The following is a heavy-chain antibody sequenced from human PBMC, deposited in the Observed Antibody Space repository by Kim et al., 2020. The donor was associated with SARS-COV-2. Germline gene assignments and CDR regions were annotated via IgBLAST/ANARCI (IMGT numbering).Heavy chain of an antibody. J-gene: IGHJ4*02. D-gene: IGHD2-21*01. CDR3: ARGRASVMATIDY. CDR1: GGTFSSYA. Sequence: SVKVSCKASGGTFSSYAISWVRQAPGQGLEWMGGFIPIFGTANYAQKFQGRVTITADESTSTAYMELSSLRSEDTAVYYCARGRASVMATIDYWGQGTLVTVSS. CDR2: FIPIFGTA. V-gene: IGHV1-69*13.